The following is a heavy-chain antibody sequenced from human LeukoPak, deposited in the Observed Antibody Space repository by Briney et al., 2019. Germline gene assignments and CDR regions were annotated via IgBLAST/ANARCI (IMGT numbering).Heavy chain of an antibody. Sequence: KPSETLSLTCTVSGGSISGYYWSWIRQPPGKGLEWIGYIYYSGSTNYNPSLKSRATISVDTSKNQFSLRLSSVTAADTALYYCARHCSGWSYYFDYWGQGTLVTVSS. CDR2: IYYSGST. CDR3: ARHCSGWSYYFDY. D-gene: IGHD6-19*01. CDR1: GGSISGYY. V-gene: IGHV4-59*08. J-gene: IGHJ4*02.